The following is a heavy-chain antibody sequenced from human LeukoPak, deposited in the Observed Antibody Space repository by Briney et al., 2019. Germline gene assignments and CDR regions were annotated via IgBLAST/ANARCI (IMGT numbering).Heavy chain of an antibody. J-gene: IGHJ4*02. Sequence: PGGSLRLSCAASGFTFSGYWMSWVCQAPGKGLEWLANIKSDGSEKYYVDSVKGRFTISRDNAKNSLYLQMNSLRPEDTAVYYCARMSRYGLDYWGQGTLVTVSS. V-gene: IGHV3-7*04. CDR1: GFTFSGYW. CDR2: IKSDGSEK. CDR3: ARMSRYGLDY. D-gene: IGHD3-16*01.